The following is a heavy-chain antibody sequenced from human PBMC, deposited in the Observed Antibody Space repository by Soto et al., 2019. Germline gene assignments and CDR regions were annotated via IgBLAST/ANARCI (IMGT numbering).Heavy chain of an antibody. J-gene: IGHJ4*02. D-gene: IGHD6-13*01. CDR2: IYWDDEK. V-gene: IGHV2-5*02. CDR1: GFSLSTSGVG. CDR3: AHRSIAAAGSWDVGSFDY. Sequence: QITLKESGPTLVKPTQTLTLTCTFSGFSLSTSGVGLGWLRQPPGKALEYLALIYWDDEKRYSPSLRSRLTITKDTSKNQVVLTLTNMDPVDTATYYCAHRSIAAAGSWDVGSFDYWGQGTLVTVSS.